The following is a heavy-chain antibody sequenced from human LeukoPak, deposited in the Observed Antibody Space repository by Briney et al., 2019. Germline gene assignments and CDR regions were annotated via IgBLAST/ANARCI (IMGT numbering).Heavy chain of an antibody. V-gene: IGHV3-30*18. CDR1: GFTFSSYG. CDR3: AKGTPTYDF. J-gene: IGHJ4*02. CDR2: ISYDGSNK. D-gene: IGHD3-3*01. Sequence: GGSLRLSCAPSGFTFSSYGMHWVRQAPGKGLEWVAVISYDGSNKYYADSVKGRFTISRDNSKNTLYLQMNSLRAEDTAVYYCAKGTPTYDFWGQGTLVTVSS.